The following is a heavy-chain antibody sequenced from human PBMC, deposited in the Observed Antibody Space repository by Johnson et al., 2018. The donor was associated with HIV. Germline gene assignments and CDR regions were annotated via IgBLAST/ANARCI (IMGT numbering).Heavy chain of an antibody. D-gene: IGHD1-26*01. V-gene: IGHV3-53*01. J-gene: IGHJ3*02. CDR2: IYSGGST. Sequence: VQLVESGGGLIQPGESLRLSCAASGFTVSTYHMSWVRQAPGKGLEWVSVIYSGGSTYYADSVKGRFTISRDNSKNTLYLQMNSLMPRDTAGYYCARGEGYSGSYRRRDAFDIWCQGTMVTVSS. CDR1: GFTVSTYH. CDR3: ARGEGYSGSYRRRDAFDI.